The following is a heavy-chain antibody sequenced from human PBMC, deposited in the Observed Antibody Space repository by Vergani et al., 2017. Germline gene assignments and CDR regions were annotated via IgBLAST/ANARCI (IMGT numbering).Heavy chain of an antibody. V-gene: IGHV3-30*18. CDR1: GFTFSSYG. D-gene: IGHD3-10*01. J-gene: IGHJ4*02. CDR2: ISYDGSNK. Sequence: QVQLVESGGGVVQPGRSLRLSCAASGFTFSSYGMHWVRQAPGKGLEWVAVISYDGSNKYYADSVKGRFTISRDNSKNTLYLQMNSLRAEDTAVYYCAKDVGSQYYWGQGTLVTGSS. CDR3: AKDVGSQYY.